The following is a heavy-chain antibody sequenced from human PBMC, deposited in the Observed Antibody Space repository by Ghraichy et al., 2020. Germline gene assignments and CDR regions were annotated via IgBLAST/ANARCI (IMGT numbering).Heavy chain of an antibody. J-gene: IGHJ4*02. V-gene: IGHV4-30-4*01. CDR1: GGSISSGYYY. CDR3: ARVGYGYGSDY. Sequence: SQTLSLTCTVSGGSISSGYYYWSWIRPPPGKGLEWIGYIYYSGSTYYNPSLKSRVTISVYTYKNQFSLKLSSVTAADTSVYYCARVGYGYGSDYWGQGTLVTVSS. CDR2: IYYSGST. D-gene: IGHD5-18*01.